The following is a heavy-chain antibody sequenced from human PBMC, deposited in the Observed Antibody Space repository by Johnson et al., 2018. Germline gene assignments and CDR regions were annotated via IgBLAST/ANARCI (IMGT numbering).Heavy chain of an antibody. Sequence: VQLVESGGGLVQPGGSLRLSCAASGFTFSSYWMSWVRQAPGKGLEWVANIKQDGSEKYYVDSVKGRFTLSRDNATNSLYLQMNSLRAEDTAVYYCARDSCSLWGNLYYYYGMDVWGQGTTVTVSS. CDR3: ARDSCSLWGNLYYYYGMDV. CDR2: IKQDGSEK. D-gene: IGHD3-16*01. V-gene: IGHV3-7*01. CDR1: GFTFSSYW. J-gene: IGHJ6*02.